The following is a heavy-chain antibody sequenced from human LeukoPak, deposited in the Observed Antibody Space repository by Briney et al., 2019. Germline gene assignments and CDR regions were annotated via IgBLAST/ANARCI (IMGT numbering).Heavy chain of an antibody. CDR2: ISAYNGNT. CDR3: ARDLSRITGRDWFDP. CDR1: GYTFTSYG. D-gene: IGHD1-20*01. Sequence: ASVKVSCKASGYTFTSYGISWVRQAPGQGLEWMGWISAYNGNTNYAQKLQGRVTMTTDTSTSTAYMELRSLRSDDTAVYYCARDLSRITGRDWFDPWGQGTLVTVSS. V-gene: IGHV1-18*01. J-gene: IGHJ5*02.